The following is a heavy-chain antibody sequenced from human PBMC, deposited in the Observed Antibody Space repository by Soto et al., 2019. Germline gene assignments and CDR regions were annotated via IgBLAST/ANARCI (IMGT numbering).Heavy chain of an antibody. V-gene: IGHV5-51*01. CDR2: IYPGDSDT. CDR1: GYSFTSYW. Sequence: EVQLVQSGAEVKKPGESLKISCKGSGYSFTSYWIGWVRQMPGKGLEWMGIIYPGDSDTRYSPSFQGQVTNSADKSISTAYLQWSSLKASDTALYYCARHVGVSSPPGYFDLWGRGTLVTVSS. J-gene: IGHJ2*01. D-gene: IGHD2-21*01. CDR3: ARHVGVSSPPGYFDL.